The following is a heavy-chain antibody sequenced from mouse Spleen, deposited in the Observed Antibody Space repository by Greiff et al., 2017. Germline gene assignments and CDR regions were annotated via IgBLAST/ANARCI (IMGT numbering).Heavy chain of an antibody. CDR2: IDPANGNT. J-gene: IGHJ4*01. V-gene: IGHV14-3*02. D-gene: IGHD2-4*01. CDR1: GFNIKDTY. Sequence: EVMLVESVAELVRPGASVKLSCTASGFNIKDTYMPWVKQRPEQGLEWIGRIDPANGNTKYDPKFQGKATITADTSSNTAYLQLSSLTSEDTAVYYCARREDYPLYAMDYWGQGTSVTVSS. CDR3: ARREDYPLYAMDY.